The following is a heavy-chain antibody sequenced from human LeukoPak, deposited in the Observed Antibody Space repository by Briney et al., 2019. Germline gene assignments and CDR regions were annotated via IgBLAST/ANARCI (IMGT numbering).Heavy chain of an antibody. Sequence: SETLSLTCAVDGGSFSGYYWSWIRQPPGKGLEWIGEINHSGSTNYNPSLKSRVTISVDTSKNQFSLKLSSVTAADTAVYYCARNHRRYDFWSGYSGDNWFDPWGQGTLVTVSS. CDR1: GGSFSGYY. V-gene: IGHV4-34*01. J-gene: IGHJ5*02. CDR3: ARNHRRYDFWSGYSGDNWFDP. CDR2: INHSGST. D-gene: IGHD3-3*01.